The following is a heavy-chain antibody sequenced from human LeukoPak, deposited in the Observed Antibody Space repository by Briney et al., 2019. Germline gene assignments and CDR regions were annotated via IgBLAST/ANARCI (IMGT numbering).Heavy chain of an antibody. V-gene: IGHV1-8*03. D-gene: IGHD5-24*01. Sequence: ASVKVSCKAFGYTFTTYGINWVRQAPGQGLEWMGWVNPDSGHTGYAQKFQGRVTITRNTSIRTAYMELGSLTSDDTAVYYCETRDGDAFDLWGQGTLVTVSS. CDR2: VNPDSGHT. J-gene: IGHJ3*01. CDR3: ETRDGDAFDL. CDR1: GYTFTTYG.